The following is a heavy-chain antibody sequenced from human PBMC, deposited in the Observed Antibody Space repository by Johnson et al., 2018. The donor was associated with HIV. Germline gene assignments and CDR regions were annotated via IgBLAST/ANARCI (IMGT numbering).Heavy chain of an antibody. CDR3: AKFEGFITVNRVVGDAFDI. D-gene: IGHD3-10*01. V-gene: IGHV3-72*01. CDR2: IRNKANSYTT. Sequence: VQLVESGGGLVQPGGSLRLSCATSGFTVSNNYMDWVRQAPGKGLEWVGRIRNKANSYTTEYAASVKGRFTILRDDSKNSLYLQMNSLRAEDTAVYFCAKFEGFITVNRVVGDAFDIWGQGTMVSVSS. J-gene: IGHJ3*02. CDR1: GFTVSNNY.